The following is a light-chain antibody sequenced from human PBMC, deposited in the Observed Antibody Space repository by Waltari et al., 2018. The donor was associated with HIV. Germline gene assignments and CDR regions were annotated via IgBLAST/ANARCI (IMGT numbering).Light chain of an antibody. CDR2: AVS. V-gene: IGKV1-39*01. Sequence: DIQLTQSPSSLSASVGDRVTITCRASQSISSHLNWYQYKPGKAPELLIYAVSNLQSGVPSRFSGSKSGTDFTLTISSLQPEDFATYFCQQSYSLPTFGQGTKVAIK. J-gene: IGKJ1*01. CDR3: QQSYSLPT. CDR1: QSISSH.